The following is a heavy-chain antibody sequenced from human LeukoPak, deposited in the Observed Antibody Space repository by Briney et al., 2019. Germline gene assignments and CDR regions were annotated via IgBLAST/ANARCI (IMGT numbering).Heavy chain of an antibody. CDR1: GFTFTNYA. J-gene: IGHJ4*02. CDR3: AKWGDYDILTGYYVPDY. CDR2: ITGSDGSS. V-gene: IGHV3-23*01. D-gene: IGHD3-9*01. Sequence: PGTSLRLSCVASGFTFTNYAMSWVRQAPGKGLEWVSAITGSDGSSYYADSVKGRFTFSRDNSKNTLYLQVNSLRAEDTAVYYCAKWGDYDILTGYYVPDYWGQGTLVTVSS.